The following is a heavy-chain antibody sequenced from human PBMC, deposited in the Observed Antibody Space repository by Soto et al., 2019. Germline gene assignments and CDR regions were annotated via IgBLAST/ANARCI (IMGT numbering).Heavy chain of an antibody. D-gene: IGHD2-2*02. Sequence: SVKVSCKASGGTFSSYAISWVRQAPGQGLEWMGGIIPIFGTANYAQKFQGRVTITADKSTSTAYMELSSLRSEDTAVYYCARDAGYCSSTSCYTTHWFDPWGQGTLVTVSS. CDR1: GGTFSSYA. J-gene: IGHJ5*02. V-gene: IGHV1-69*06. CDR3: ARDAGYCSSTSCYTTHWFDP. CDR2: IIPIFGTA.